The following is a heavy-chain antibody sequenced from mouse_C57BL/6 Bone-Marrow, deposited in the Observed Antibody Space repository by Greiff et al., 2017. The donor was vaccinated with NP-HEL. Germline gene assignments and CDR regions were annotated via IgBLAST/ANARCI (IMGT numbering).Heavy chain of an antibody. CDR1: GYTFTRYW. V-gene: IGHV1-55*01. J-gene: IGHJ1*03. CDR3: ARRGIYYYCSSPTPYFDV. Sequence: QVQLQQPGAELVKPGASVKMSCKASGYTFTRYWITWVKQRPGHGLEWIGDISPGSGSTNYNEKFTSKATLTVDTSSSTAYRQLSSLTSEDSAVYYCARRGIYYYCSSPTPYFDVWGTGTTVTVSS. CDR2: ISPGSGST. D-gene: IGHD1-1*01.